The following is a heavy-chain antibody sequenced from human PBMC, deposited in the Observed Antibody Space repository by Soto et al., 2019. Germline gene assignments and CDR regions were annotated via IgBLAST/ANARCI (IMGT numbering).Heavy chain of an antibody. V-gene: IGHV1-3*01. CDR3: ARGRTVAGTFDY. Sequence: KFQGRVTITRDTSASTAYMELSSLRSEDTAVYYCARGRTVAGTFDYWGQGTLVTVSS. J-gene: IGHJ4*02. D-gene: IGHD6-19*01.